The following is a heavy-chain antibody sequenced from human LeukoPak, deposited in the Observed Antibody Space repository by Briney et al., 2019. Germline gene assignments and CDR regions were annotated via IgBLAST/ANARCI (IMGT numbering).Heavy chain of an antibody. CDR2: ISSSSSYI. D-gene: IGHD3-22*01. V-gene: IGHV3-21*01. CDR1: GFTVSSNS. J-gene: IGHJ4*02. Sequence: GGSLRLSCTVSGFTVSSNSMSWVRQAPGKGLEWVSSISSSSSYIYYAGSVKGRFTISRDNAKNSLYLQMSSLGAEDTALYYCARTYYYDSTGYFGYWGQGTLVTVSS. CDR3: ARTYYYDSTGYFGY.